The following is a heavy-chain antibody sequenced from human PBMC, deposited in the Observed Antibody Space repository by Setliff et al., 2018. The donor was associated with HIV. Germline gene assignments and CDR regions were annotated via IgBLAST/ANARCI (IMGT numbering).Heavy chain of an antibody. V-gene: IGHV4-61*02. J-gene: IGHJ2*01. CDR2: ITNTGAT. CDR1: GDSISSGAYY. CDR3: SRGPPFDR. Sequence: SETLSLPCTVSGDSISSGAYYGTWIRQPAGKALEWIGRITNTGATEYSPSLKSRVTVSVDTSQTQFSLKLTSVTAADTATYFCSRGPPFDRWGRGTLVTVSS.